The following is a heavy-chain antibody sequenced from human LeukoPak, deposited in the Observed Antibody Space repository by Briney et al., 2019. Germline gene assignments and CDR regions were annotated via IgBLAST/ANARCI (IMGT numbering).Heavy chain of an antibody. D-gene: IGHD3-10*01. CDR2: ISWDGGST. CDR3: AREYYYGSGKKFDP. V-gene: IGHV3-20*04. J-gene: IGHJ5*02. Sequence: PGGSLRLSCAASGFTFDDYTMHWVRQAPGKGLEWVSLISWDGGSTGYADSVKGRFTISRDNAKNSLYLQMNSLRAEDTALYYCAREYYYGSGKKFDPWGQGTLVTVSS. CDR1: GFTFDDYT.